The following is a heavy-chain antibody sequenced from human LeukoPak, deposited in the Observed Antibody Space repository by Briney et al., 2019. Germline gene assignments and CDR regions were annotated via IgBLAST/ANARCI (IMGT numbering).Heavy chain of an antibody. D-gene: IGHD6-6*01. V-gene: IGHV3-66*01. CDR3: ARDREYSSSSGRWFDP. J-gene: IGHJ5*02. CDR1: EFSVGSNY. CDR2: IYSGGST. Sequence: GGSLRRSCAASEFSVGSNYMTWVRQAPGEGLEWVSLIYSGGSTYYADSVKGRFTISRDNSKNTLYLQMNSLRAEDTAVYYCARDREYSSSSGRWFDPWGQGTLVTVSS.